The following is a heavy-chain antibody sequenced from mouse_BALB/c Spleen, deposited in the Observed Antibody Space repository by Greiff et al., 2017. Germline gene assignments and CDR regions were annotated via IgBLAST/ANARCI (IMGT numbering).Heavy chain of an antibody. V-gene: IGHV1-9*01. D-gene: IGHD2-1*01. CDR3: ARSGGNSPYYAMDY. Sequence: VKLVESGAELMKPGVSVKISCKATGYTFSSYWIEWVKQRPGHGLEWIGEILPGSGSTNYNEKFKGKATFTADTSSNTAYMQLSSLTSEDSAVYYCARSGGNSPYYAMDYWGQGTSVTVSS. CDR2: ILPGSGST. CDR1: GYTFSSYW. J-gene: IGHJ4*01.